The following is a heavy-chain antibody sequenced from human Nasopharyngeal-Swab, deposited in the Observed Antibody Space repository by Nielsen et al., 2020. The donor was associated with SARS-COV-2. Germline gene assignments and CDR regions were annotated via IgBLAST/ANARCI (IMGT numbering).Heavy chain of an antibody. CDR1: GFTFSSYA. Sequence: GGSLRLSCAASGFTFSSYAMSWVRQAPGKGLEWVSGIVGTGGSTYYGDSVKGRFTISRDNSKNTLYLQMNSLKAEDTALYYCAKDRYSGSFNSYLDLWGLGTLVTVSS. CDR2: IVGTGGST. CDR3: AKDRYSGSFNSYLDL. V-gene: IGHV3-23*01. D-gene: IGHD1-26*01. J-gene: IGHJ2*01.